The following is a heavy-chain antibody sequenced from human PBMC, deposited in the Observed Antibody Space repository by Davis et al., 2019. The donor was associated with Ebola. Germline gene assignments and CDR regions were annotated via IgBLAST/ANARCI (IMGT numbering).Heavy chain of an antibody. D-gene: IGHD6-13*01. J-gene: IGHJ4*02. V-gene: IGHV4-34*01. CDR3: AELAHFDY. Sequence: PSETLSLTCAVYGGSFSGYYWSWIRQPPGKGLEWIGEINHSGTTNYNPSLKSRVTISVDTSKNQFSLKLSSVAAAATAVYSCAELAHFDYWGQGTLVTVSS. CDR1: GGSFSGYY. CDR2: INHSGTT.